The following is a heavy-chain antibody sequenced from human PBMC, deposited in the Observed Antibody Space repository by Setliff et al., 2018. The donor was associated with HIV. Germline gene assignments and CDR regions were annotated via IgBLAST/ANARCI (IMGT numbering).Heavy chain of an antibody. Sequence: PGGSLRLSCAAFGFTFSSYGMSWVRQAPGKGLEWVSTISGRDGSTRYADSVKGRFTISRDNAKNMLYLQMNSLSADDTAVYYCVRGSGYYYFDNWGQGALVTVSS. CDR3: VRGSGYYYFDN. J-gene: IGHJ4*02. CDR1: GFTFSSYG. D-gene: IGHD3-22*01. CDR2: ISGRDGST. V-gene: IGHV3-23*01.